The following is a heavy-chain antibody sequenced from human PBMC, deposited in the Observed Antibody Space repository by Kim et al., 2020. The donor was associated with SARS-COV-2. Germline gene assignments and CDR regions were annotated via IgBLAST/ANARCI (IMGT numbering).Heavy chain of an antibody. CDR3: ARATYDILTGYYHPFDY. CDR1: GFTFSSYS. D-gene: IGHD3-9*01. Sequence: GGSLRLSCAASGFTFSSYSMNWVRQAPGKGLEWVSSISSSSSYIYYADSVKGRFTISRDNAKNSLYLQMNSLRAEDTAVYYCARATYDILTGYYHPFDYWGQGTLVTVSS. CDR2: ISSSSSYI. J-gene: IGHJ4*02. V-gene: IGHV3-21*01.